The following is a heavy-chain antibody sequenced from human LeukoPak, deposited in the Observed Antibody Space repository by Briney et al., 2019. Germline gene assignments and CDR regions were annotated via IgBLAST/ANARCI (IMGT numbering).Heavy chain of an antibody. Sequence: SGGSLRLSCAASGFPLNTYWMPWVRRAPGKGLEWVPNINEDGTREYYVDSVKGRFTVSRDNAKNSLYVQMNSLRAEDTAVYYCARRDTADSHYYWTDVWGSGTTVTVSS. CDR3: ARRDTADSHYYWTDV. J-gene: IGHJ6*04. V-gene: IGHV3-7*01. CDR2: INEDGTRE. D-gene: IGHD5-18*01. CDR1: GFPLNTYW.